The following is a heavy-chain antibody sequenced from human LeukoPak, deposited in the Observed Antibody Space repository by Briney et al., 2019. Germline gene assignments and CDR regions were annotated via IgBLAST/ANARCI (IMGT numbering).Heavy chain of an antibody. J-gene: IGHJ4*02. D-gene: IGHD2-2*01. CDR3: ARDKYQLPYEIDY. Sequence: ASVKVSCKASGYTFNHYGFSWVRQAPGQGLEWMGWINTNTGNPTYAQGFTGRLVFSLDTSVSTAYLQISSLRAEDTALYYCARDKYQLPYEIDYWGQGTLVTVSS. CDR1: GYTFNHYG. V-gene: IGHV7-4-1*02. CDR2: INTNTGNP.